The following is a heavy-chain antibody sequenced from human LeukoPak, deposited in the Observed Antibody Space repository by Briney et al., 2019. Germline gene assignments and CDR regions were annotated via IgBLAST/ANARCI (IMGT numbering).Heavy chain of an antibody. CDR3: ARESESSGWYDF. Sequence: PGGSLRLSCAAPGFIFHGYAIHWVRQPPGKGLEWVSLISGDGGSTFYADSVKGRFTISRDNSKNSLYLQMSSLRIEDTALYYCARESESSGWYDFWGQGTLVTVSS. J-gene: IGHJ5*01. CDR2: ISGDGGST. D-gene: IGHD3-22*01. V-gene: IGHV3-43*02. CDR1: GFIFHGYA.